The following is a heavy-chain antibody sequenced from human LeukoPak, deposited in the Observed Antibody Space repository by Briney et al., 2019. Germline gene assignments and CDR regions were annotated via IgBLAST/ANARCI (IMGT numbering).Heavy chain of an antibody. CDR3: LTLPTYYNDGTGYYSYDY. J-gene: IGHJ4*02. V-gene: IGHV1-24*01. CDR1: GYTLSELS. D-gene: IGHD3-22*01. Sequence: GASVNVSGKVSGYTLSELSIHWVRQAPGKGLEWMGGFEAADGETIYAQKFQGRVTMTEDTSTNTAYMELSSLRSEDTAVYYCLTLPTYYNDGTGYYSYDYWGQGYPLSVSS. CDR2: FEAADGET.